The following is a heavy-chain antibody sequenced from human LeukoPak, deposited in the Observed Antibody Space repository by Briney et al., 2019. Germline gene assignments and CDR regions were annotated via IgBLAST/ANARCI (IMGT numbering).Heavy chain of an antibody. V-gene: IGHV4-38-2*02. CDR2: INHSGST. Sequence: PSETLSLTCTVSGYSISSGFYWGWIRQPPGKGLEWIGEINHSGSTNYNPSLKSRVTISVDTSKNQFSLKLSSVTAADTAVYYCARGPAKYCSGGSCYSRPFRYWGQGTLVTVSS. CDR1: GYSISSGFY. D-gene: IGHD2-15*01. J-gene: IGHJ4*02. CDR3: ARGPAKYCSGGSCYSRPFRY.